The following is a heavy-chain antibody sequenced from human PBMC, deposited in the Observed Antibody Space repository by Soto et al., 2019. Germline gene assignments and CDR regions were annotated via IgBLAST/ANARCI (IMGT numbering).Heavy chain of an antibody. D-gene: IGHD1-20*01. CDR1: GFTFSSDS. V-gene: IGHV3-48*01. J-gene: IGHJ5*02. CDR2: ISSSSSTI. CDR3: ARHPYNKTQITGFDP. Sequence: GGSLRLSCAASGFTFSSDSMNWVRQAPGKGLEWVSYISSSSSTIYYADSVKGRFTISRDNAKNSLYLQMNSLRAEDTAVYYCARHPYNKTQITGFDPFGQQDLLTISS.